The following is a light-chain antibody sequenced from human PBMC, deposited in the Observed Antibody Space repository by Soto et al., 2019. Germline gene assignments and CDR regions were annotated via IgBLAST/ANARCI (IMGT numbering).Light chain of an antibody. CDR3: SSHASSNTPYV. J-gene: IGLJ1*01. CDR2: EVS. Sequence: QSALTQPASVSGSPGQSITISCTGTSSDVGSYVSWYQQHPDKAPKLMIYEVSNRPSGVSNRFSGSKSGNTASLTISGLQAEDEADYYCSSHASSNTPYVFGTGTKVTVL. CDR1: SSDVGSY. V-gene: IGLV2-14*01.